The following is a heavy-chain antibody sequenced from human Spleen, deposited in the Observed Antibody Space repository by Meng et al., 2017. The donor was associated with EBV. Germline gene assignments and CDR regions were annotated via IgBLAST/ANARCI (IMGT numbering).Heavy chain of an antibody. D-gene: IGHD2-8*01. CDR2: INTDGSST. CDR1: GFTFSSYW. CDR3: ATNKMVY. J-gene: IGHJ4*02. Sequence: EVQLGESGGGLVQPGGSLRLSCSASGFTFSSYWMHWVRQAPGKGLVWVSRINTDGSSTSYADSVKGRFSVSRDNVKNTLDLQMNSLRAEDTAVYYCATNKMVYWGQGTLVTVSS. V-gene: IGHV3-74*01.